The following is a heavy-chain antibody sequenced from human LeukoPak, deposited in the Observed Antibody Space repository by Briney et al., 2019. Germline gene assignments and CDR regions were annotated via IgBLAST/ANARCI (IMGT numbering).Heavy chain of an antibody. J-gene: IGHJ5*02. Sequence: SGGSLRLSCAASGFTFRSYGMHWVRQATGKGLEWVAVISYDGSNKYYADSVKGRFTISRDNSKNTLYLQMNSLRAEDTAVYYCAKDHPIVVVPAAPWFDPWGQGTLVTVSS. CDR2: ISYDGSNK. CDR1: GFTFRSYG. D-gene: IGHD2-2*01. V-gene: IGHV3-30*18. CDR3: AKDHPIVVVPAAPWFDP.